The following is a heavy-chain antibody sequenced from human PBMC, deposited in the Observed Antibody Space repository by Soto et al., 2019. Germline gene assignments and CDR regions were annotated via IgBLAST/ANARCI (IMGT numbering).Heavy chain of an antibody. V-gene: IGHV4-4*02. J-gene: IGHJ6*02. Sequence: SETLSLTCAVSGGSISSSNWWSWVRQPPGKGLEWIGEIYHSGSTNYKPSLKSRVTISVDKSKNQFSLKLSSVTAADTAVYYCARDPSSGWYRYYGMDVWGQGTTVTVSS. CDR1: GGSISSSNW. CDR3: ARDPSSGWYRYYGMDV. D-gene: IGHD6-19*01. CDR2: IYHSGST.